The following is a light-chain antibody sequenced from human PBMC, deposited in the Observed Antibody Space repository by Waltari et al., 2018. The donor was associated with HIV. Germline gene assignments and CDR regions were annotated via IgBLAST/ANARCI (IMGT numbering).Light chain of an antibody. CDR3: SSFTASITVV. J-gene: IGLJ2*01. CDR1: SSDVGSYNY. Sequence: QSALTQPRSVSGSLGQSVTISCTGTSSDVGSYNYVSWYQQPPGTAPKLMIYDVSKRPSGVPDRFSGSKSGNTASLTISGLQAEDEADYYCSSFTASITVVFGGGTKLPVL. V-gene: IGLV2-18*02. CDR2: DVS.